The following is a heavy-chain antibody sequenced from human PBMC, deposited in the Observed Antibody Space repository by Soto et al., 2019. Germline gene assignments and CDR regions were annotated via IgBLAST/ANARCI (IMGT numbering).Heavy chain of an antibody. J-gene: IGHJ3*02. D-gene: IGHD3-22*01. V-gene: IGHV1-69*13. CDR3: ASNYYDSSGYIPDDAFDI. CDR2: IIPIFGTA. CDR1: GGTFSSYA. Sequence: GSSVKVSCKASGGTFSSYAISWVRQAPGQGLEWMGGIIPIFGTANYAQKFQGRVTITADESTSTAYMELSSLRSEDTAVYYCASNYYDSSGYIPDDAFDIWGQGKMVTVYS.